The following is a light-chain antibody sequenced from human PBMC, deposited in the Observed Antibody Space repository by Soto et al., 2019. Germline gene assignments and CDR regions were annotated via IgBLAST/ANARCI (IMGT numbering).Light chain of an antibody. CDR3: QQYSWAPIT. V-gene: IGKV3-20*01. Sequence: EIVMTQSPSTLSVSPGKRATLSCRASQSVSNDFLAWYQQKPGQAPRLLIYGASTRATGIPDRFSGSGSGTDFTLTITRLETEDFAVYYCQQYSWAPITFGQGTDWRL. CDR2: GAS. J-gene: IGKJ5*01. CDR1: QSVSNDF.